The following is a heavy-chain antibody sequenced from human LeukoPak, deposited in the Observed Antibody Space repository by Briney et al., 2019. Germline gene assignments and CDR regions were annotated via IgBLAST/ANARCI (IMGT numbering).Heavy chain of an antibody. Sequence: GGSLRLSCAASGFSFSSYWMSWVRQAPGKGLEWVANIKQDGREKYYVDSVKGRFTISRDNSKNTLFLQMNSLRVEDTAVYYCAKDRSGGWVRGFDYWGQGNLVTVSS. CDR3: AKDRSGGWVRGFDY. V-gene: IGHV3-7*01. CDR1: GFSFSSYW. J-gene: IGHJ4*02. CDR2: IKQDGREK. D-gene: IGHD3-10*01.